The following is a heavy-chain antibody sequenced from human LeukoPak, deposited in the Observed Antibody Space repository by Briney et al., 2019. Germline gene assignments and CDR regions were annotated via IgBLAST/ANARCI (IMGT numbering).Heavy chain of an antibody. CDR2: IKSRSQGATT. Sequence: PGGSLRLSCAVSGFTFTDAWMTWVRQAPGGGLEWVGRIKSRSQGATTDYATPVKGRFTISRDDSNNMVSLQMNNLKFEDAAVYYCSTGLCISDICHWDDAFVVWGQGTTVTVSS. J-gene: IGHJ3*01. V-gene: IGHV3-15*01. CDR1: GFTFTDAW. CDR3: STGLCISDICHWDDAFVV. D-gene: IGHD1-14*01.